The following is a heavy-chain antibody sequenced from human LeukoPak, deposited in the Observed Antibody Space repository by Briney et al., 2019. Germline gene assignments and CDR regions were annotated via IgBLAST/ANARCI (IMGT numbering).Heavy chain of an antibody. CDR2: IIPIFGTA. D-gene: IGHD3-16*01. J-gene: IGHJ3*02. CDR1: GGTFSSYA. V-gene: IGHV1-69*13. Sequence: GASVKVSCKASGGTFSSYAISWVRQAPGQGLEWMGGIIPIFGTANYAQKFQGRVTIIADESTSTAYMELSSLRSEDTAVYYCARAFRGGGRDDDAFDIWGQGTMVTVSS. CDR3: ARAFRGGGRDDDAFDI.